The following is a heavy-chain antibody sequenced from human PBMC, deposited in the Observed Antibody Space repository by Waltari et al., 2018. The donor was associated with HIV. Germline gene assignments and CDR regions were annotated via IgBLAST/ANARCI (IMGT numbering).Heavy chain of an antibody. CDR1: GYSISSGFY. J-gene: IGHJ4*02. V-gene: IGHV4-38-2*01. CDR3: ARYGSGTSFEY. D-gene: IGHD3-10*01. CDR2: VYPSGAT. Sequence: QVQLQESGPGLVKPSETLSLTCAVSGYSISSGFYWAWIRQPPGEGLVWIGKVYPSGATTYNPSLESRVSISLDSSANKFSLKLTSVTAADTAVYYCARYGSGTSFEYWGQGARVTVSS.